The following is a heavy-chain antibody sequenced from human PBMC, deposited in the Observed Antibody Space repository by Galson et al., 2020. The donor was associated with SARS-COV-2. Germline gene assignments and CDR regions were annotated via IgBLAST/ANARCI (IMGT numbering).Heavy chain of an antibody. Sequence: GESLKISCAASGYTFITYCMHWVRRAPGKGLEWVAVIWSDGSSTYYADSAKGRFTISRDNSKNTLYLQMNGLRAEDTAVYYCARDQLAGNFYDYYYMDVWGKGTTVTVSS. D-gene: IGHD6-19*01. CDR2: IWSDGSST. CDR1: GYTFITYC. CDR3: ARDQLAGNFYDYYYMDV. J-gene: IGHJ6*03. V-gene: IGHV3-33*01.